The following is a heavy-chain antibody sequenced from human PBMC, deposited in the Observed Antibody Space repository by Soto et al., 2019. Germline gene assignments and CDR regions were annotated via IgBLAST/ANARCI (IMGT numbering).Heavy chain of an antibody. V-gene: IGHV3-30*18. CDR1: GFTFSSYG. D-gene: IGHD4-17*01. J-gene: IGHJ6*02. CDR2: ISYDGSNK. CDR3: AKDNYGGNNNYYYYYGMDV. Sequence: QVQLVESGGGVVQPGRSLRLSCAASGFTFSSYGMHWVRQAPGKGLEWVAVISYDGSNKYYADSVKGRFTISRDNSKNTLYLQMNSLRAEDTAVYYCAKDNYGGNNNYYYYYGMDVWGQGTTVTVSS.